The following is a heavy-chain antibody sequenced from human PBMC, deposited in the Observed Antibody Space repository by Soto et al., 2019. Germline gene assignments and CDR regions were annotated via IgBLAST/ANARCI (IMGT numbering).Heavy chain of an antibody. D-gene: IGHD2-21*02. V-gene: IGHV3-30*03. J-gene: IGHJ3*02. CDR1: GFTFSSYG. CDR2: ISYDGSNK. Sequence: QVQLVESGGGVVQPGRSLRLSCAASGFTFSSYGMHWVRQAPGKGLEWVAVISYDGSNKYYADSVKGRFTNSRDNSRNTQYMQMNSLRAEDTAVYYCATEVVVTAPNDAFDIWGQGTMVTVSS. CDR3: ATEVVVTAPNDAFDI.